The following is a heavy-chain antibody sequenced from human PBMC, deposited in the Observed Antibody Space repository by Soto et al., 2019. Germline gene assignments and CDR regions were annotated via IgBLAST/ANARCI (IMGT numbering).Heavy chain of an antibody. V-gene: IGHV1-24*01. CDR1: GYTLTELS. CDR2: FDPEDGET. Sequence: ASVKVSCKVSGYTLTELSMHWVRQAPGKGLEWIGGFDPEDGETIYAQKFQERVTMTRDTSTGTAYMELSSLRSEDTAVYYCATPLSDYDCSGYYPYGYWGQGTLVTVPS. CDR3: ATPLSDYDCSGYYPYGY. J-gene: IGHJ4*02. D-gene: IGHD3-22*01.